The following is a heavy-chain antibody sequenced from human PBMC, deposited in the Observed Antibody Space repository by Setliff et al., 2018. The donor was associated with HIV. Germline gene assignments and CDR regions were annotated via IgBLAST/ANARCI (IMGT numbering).Heavy chain of an antibody. J-gene: IGHJ6*03. CDR1: GYTLTELS. CDR3: ARDLAYCSGGSCYRPFIYYFYYMDV. V-gene: IGHV1-2*02. Sequence: ASVKVSCKVSGYTLTELSIHWVRQAPGQGLEWMGCVIPNSGKTYYAQEFQGRVTMTSDTSINTAYMEGSWLTTDDTAIYYCARDLAYCSGGSCYRPFIYYFYYMDVWGKGATVTVSS. D-gene: IGHD2-15*01. CDR2: VIPNSGKT.